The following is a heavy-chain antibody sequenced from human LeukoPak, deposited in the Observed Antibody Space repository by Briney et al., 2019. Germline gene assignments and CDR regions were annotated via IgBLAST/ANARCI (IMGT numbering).Heavy chain of an antibody. CDR1: GYSFTNYG. Sequence: GASVKVSCTASGYSFTNYGLNWVRQAPGQGLEWMGWVSPYNGDTHYAQKLQGRVTLTTDKSTTTAYMELRSLTSDDTAVYYCATSYTSGGWFDPWGQGTLVTVSS. CDR2: VSPYNGDT. J-gene: IGHJ5*02. CDR3: ATSYTSGGWFDP. V-gene: IGHV1-18*01. D-gene: IGHD2-2*01.